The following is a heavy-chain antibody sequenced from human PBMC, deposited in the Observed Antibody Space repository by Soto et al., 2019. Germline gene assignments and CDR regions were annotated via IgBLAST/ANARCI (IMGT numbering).Heavy chain of an antibody. CDR1: GFTFSDYY. D-gene: IGHD6-19*01. V-gene: IGHV3-11*06. Sequence: PGESLKISCAASGFTFSDYYMTWIRQAPGKGLEWVSYIGSSTGYTNYADSAKGRFTISRDNAKNSLYLQMNSLRAEDTGVYYCAKAVAGPDFDYWGQGTLVTVSS. CDR3: AKAVAGPDFDY. CDR2: IGSSTGYT. J-gene: IGHJ4*02.